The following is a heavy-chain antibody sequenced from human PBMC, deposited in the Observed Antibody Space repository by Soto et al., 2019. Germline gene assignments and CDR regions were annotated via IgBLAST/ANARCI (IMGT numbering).Heavy chain of an antibody. D-gene: IGHD4-17*01. CDR2: IHSDGSTT. J-gene: IGHJ3*01. V-gene: IGHV3-74*01. Sequence: EVQLVESEGGLVQRGGSLRLSCAASGFTFNYYWMHWVRQAPGQGLVWVSHIHSDGSTTTYADSVKGRFTISRDNAKNTLYLQMNSLSAAETAVYYCVRGANGGFDLWGQGTTVTVSS. CDR1: GFTFNYYW. CDR3: VRGANGGFDL.